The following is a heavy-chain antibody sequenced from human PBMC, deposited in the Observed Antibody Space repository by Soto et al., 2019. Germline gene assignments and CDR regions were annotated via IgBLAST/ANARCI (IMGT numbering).Heavy chain of an antibody. CDR3: AKDITKFNWKDDPFDY. CDR2: ISWNSGSI. D-gene: IGHD1-1*01. CDR1: GFTFDDYA. V-gene: IGHV3-9*01. Sequence: GGSLRLSCAASGFTFDDYAMHWVRQAPGKGLEWVSGISWNSGSIGYADSVKGRFTISRDNAKNSLYLQMNSLRAEDTALYYCAKDITKFNWKDDPFDYWGQGTLVTVSS. J-gene: IGHJ4*02.